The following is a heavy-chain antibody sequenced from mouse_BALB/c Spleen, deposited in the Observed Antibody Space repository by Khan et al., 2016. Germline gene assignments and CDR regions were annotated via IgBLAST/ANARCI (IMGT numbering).Heavy chain of an antibody. J-gene: IGHJ3*01. CDR3: VRELGFAY. CDR1: GFTFNTNA. V-gene: IGHV10S3*01. CDR2: IRSKSNNYAT. D-gene: IGHD4-1*01. Sequence: EVQLVETGGGLVQPKGSLKLSCAASGFTFNTNAMNWVRQAPGKGLEWVARIRSKSNNYATYYADSVKDRFTISRDDSQSMLYLQMNNLKTEDTAMYYCVRELGFAYWGQGTLVPVSA.